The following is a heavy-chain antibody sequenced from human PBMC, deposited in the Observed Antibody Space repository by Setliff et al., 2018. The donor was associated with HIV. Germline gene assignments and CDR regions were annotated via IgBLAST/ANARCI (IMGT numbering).Heavy chain of an antibody. CDR2: MYYTGTT. Sequence: SETLSLTCAVSGYSVSSGYYWAWIRQAPGKGLQWIGQMYYTGTTDYNPSLSSRVTISQDKSRNQFSLKLTSVTATDTAIYYCARGVGIGGNWFDPWGQGIMVTVS. CDR1: GYSVSSGYY. V-gene: IGHV4-38-2*01. D-gene: IGHD2-15*01. J-gene: IGHJ5*02. CDR3: ARGVGIGGNWFDP.